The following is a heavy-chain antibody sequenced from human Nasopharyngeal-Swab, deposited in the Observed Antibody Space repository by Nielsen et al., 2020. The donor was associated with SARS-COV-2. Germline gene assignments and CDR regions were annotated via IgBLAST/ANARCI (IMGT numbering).Heavy chain of an antibody. V-gene: IGHV4-4*02. Sequence: SETLSLTCAVSGGSISSSNWWSWVRQPPGKGLEWIGEIYHSGSANYNPSLKSRVTMSVDKSKNQFSLKLSSLTAADTAVYYCAKGGHWRLDPWGQGTLVTVSS. CDR3: AKGGHWRLDP. D-gene: IGHD1-1*01. CDR1: GGSISSSNW. J-gene: IGHJ5*02. CDR2: IYHSGSA.